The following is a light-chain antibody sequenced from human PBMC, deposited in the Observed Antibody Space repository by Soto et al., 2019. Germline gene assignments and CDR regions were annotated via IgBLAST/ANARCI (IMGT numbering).Light chain of an antibody. CDR3: SAWDERLSGWV. CDR2: RNN. Sequence: QSVLTQPPSVSGTRGQRVTISCSGSSSNIGSSYVYWYQQLPGTAPKLLIYRNNQWPSGVPDRFSGSKAGTSASLVISGLRSEDEADYYCSAWDERLSGWVFGGGTKLTVL. CDR1: SSNIGSSY. J-gene: IGLJ3*02. V-gene: IGLV1-47*01.